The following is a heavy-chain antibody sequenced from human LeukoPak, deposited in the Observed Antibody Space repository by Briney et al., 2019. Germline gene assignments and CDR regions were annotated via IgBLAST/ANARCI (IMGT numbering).Heavy chain of an antibody. V-gene: IGHV3-30*04. CDR1: GFTFSSYA. CDR3: ARVIVVVCIATSCYSGYFDS. D-gene: IGHD2-2*01. Sequence: TGGSLRLSCAASGFTFSSYAMHWVRQAPGKGLEWMTIISYDGNSKFYADSVKGRFTISRDNSRTTLYLQMNSLRAEDTAVYYCARVIVVVCIATSCYSGYFDSWGQGTLVTVSS. CDR2: ISYDGNSK. J-gene: IGHJ4*02.